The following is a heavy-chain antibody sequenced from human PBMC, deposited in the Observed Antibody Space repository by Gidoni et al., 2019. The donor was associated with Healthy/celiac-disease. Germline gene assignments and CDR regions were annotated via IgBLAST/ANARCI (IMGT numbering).Heavy chain of an antibody. V-gene: IGHV4-34*01. CDR1: GGSFSGYY. J-gene: IGHJ4*02. D-gene: IGHD5-18*01. Sequence: QVQLQQWGAGLLKPSETLSLTCAVYGGSFSGYYWSWIRQPPGKGLEWIGEINHSGSTNYNPSLKSRVTISVDTSKNQFSLKLSSVTAADTAVYYCARGPRRGYRYGYVLLYYFDYWGQGTLVTVSS. CDR3: ARGPRRGYRYGYVLLYYFDY. CDR2: INHSGST.